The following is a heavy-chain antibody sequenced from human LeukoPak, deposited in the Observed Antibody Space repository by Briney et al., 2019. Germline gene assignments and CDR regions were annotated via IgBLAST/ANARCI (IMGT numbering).Heavy chain of an antibody. Sequence: SSETLSLTCTVSGGSISSYYWSWIRQPPGKGLEWIGYIYYSGSTNYNPSLKSRVTISVDTSKNQFSLKLSSVTAADTAVYYCASSWYLSGLDYWGQGTLVTVSS. J-gene: IGHJ4*02. V-gene: IGHV4-59*01. CDR3: ASSWYLSGLDY. D-gene: IGHD3-10*01. CDR2: IYYSGST. CDR1: GGSISSYY.